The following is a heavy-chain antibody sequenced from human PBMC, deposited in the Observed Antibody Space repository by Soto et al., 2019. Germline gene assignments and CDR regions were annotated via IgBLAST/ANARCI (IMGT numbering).Heavy chain of an antibody. J-gene: IGHJ6*02. CDR2: IRSKANSYAT. CDR1: GFTFSGSA. V-gene: IGHV3-73*01. D-gene: IGHD2-15*01. Sequence: EVQLVESGGGLVQPGGSLKLSCAASGFTFSGSAMHWVRQASGKGLEWVGRIRSKANSYATAYAASVKGRFTISRDDSKNTAYLKMNSLKTEDTAVYYCTRLEYCSGGSCYWTGDYYYGMDVWGQGTTVTVSS. CDR3: TRLEYCSGGSCYWTGDYYYGMDV.